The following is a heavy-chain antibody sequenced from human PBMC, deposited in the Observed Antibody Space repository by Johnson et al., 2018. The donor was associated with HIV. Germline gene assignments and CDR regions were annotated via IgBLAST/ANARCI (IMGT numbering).Heavy chain of an antibody. CDR2: INWNGGST. CDR3: AREWLYGFDI. V-gene: IGHV3-20*04. CDR1: GFTFDDYG. D-gene: IGHD5-24*01. Sequence: VQLVESGGGLVQPGGSLRLSCAASGFTFDDYGMSWVRQAPGKGLEWVSGINWNGGSTYYADSVKGRFTISRDNSKNTLYLQMNRLRAEDTAVYYCAREWLYGFDIWGQGTMVTVSS. J-gene: IGHJ3*02.